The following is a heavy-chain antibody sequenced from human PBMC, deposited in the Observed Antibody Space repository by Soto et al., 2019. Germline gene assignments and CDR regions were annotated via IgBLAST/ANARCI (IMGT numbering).Heavy chain of an antibody. CDR3: SRDPRLADY. V-gene: IGHV3-11*01. CDR1: GFTFSDHY. J-gene: IGHJ4*02. D-gene: IGHD6-25*01. Sequence: GGSLRLSCAASGFTFSDHYMTWIRQAPGKGPEWLSYISGGGDIISYADSVKGRFIISRDNAKRSLYLQMNSLTVEDTAVYYCSRDPRLADYWGQGTLVTVSS. CDR2: ISGGGDII.